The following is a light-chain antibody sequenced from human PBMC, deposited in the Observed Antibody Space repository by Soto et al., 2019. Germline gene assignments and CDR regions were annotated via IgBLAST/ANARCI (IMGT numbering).Light chain of an antibody. J-gene: IGKJ1*01. Sequence: EILLTQYPGTLSLSPGERATLSCRASQSVSNNYLAWYKQKPGHAPRLLIYGASNRATGIPDRLSGSGSGTDFTLTISRMEPEDFAVYYCQQYGSSGTFGQGTQVDIK. CDR1: QSVSNNY. CDR2: GAS. V-gene: IGKV3-20*01. CDR3: QQYGSSGT.